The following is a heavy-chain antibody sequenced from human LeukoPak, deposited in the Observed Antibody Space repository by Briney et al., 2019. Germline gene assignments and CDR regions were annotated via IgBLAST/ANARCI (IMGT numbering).Heavy chain of an antibody. CDR1: GFSLSTSGMC. Sequence: SGPTLVNPTQTLTLTCTFSGFSLSTSGMCVSWIRQPPGKALEWLARIDWDDDKYYSTSLKTRLTISKDTSKNQVVLTMTNMDPVDTATYYCARQAGYSSGWYELDYWGQGTLVTVSS. V-gene: IGHV2-70*11. D-gene: IGHD6-19*01. CDR3: ARQAGYSSGWYELDY. CDR2: IDWDDDK. J-gene: IGHJ4*02.